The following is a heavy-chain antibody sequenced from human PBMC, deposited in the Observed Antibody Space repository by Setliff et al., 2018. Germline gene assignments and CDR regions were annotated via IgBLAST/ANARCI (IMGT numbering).Heavy chain of an antibody. CDR3: ARFLDPRDGYQNSPGFDC. CDR2: IHYSGST. D-gene: IGHD2-21*01. CDR1: GGSISTFY. Sequence: SETLSLTCTVSGGSISTFYWSWIRQSPEKGLEWIAYIHYSGSTNQNPPLKSRVTISLDTPKNQFSLKLSYMTAADTAVYYCARFLDPRDGYQNSPGFDCWGQGALVTVSS. J-gene: IGHJ4*02. V-gene: IGHV4-59*01.